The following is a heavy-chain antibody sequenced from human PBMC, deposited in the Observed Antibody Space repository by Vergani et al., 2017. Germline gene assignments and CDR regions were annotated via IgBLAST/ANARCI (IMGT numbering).Heavy chain of an antibody. D-gene: IGHD1-26*01. CDR3: ARGWELLLY. CDR2: ISYDGSNK. Sequence: QVQLVESGGGVVQPGRSLRLSCAASGFTFSSYAMHWVRQAPGKGLEWVAVISYDGSNKYYANSVKGRFTISRDNSKNTLYLQMNSLSAEDTAVYYCARGWELLLYWGQGTLVTVSS. CDR1: GFTFSSYA. J-gene: IGHJ4*02. V-gene: IGHV3-30*04.